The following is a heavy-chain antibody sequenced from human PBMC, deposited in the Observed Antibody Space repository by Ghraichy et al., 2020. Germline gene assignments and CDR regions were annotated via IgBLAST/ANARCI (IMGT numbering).Heavy chain of an antibody. J-gene: IGHJ6*02. V-gene: IGHV4-31*03. CDR3: GRDRWGSLDV. D-gene: IGHD3-16*01. CDR2: IYYSGST. Sequence: SETLSLTRTVSGGSINSAGYYWSWIRQHPGKGLEWIGYIYYSGSTYYNPSLKSRVTMSIDTSKNQFSLKLNSVTAADTAVYYCGRDRWGSLDVWGQGTTVTVSS. CDR1: GGSINSAGYY.